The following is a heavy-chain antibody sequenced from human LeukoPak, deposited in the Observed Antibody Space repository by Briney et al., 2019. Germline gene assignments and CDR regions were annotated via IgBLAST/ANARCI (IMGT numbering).Heavy chain of an antibody. CDR2: IYYSGST. Sequence: SETLSLTCTVSGGSISSSSYYWGWIRQPPGKGLEWIGSIYYSGSTYYNPSLKSRVTISVDTSKNQFSLKLSSVTAPDTAVYYCARHTNYYDSSGYLRPSYYFDYWGQGTLVTVSS. V-gene: IGHV4-39*01. D-gene: IGHD3-22*01. J-gene: IGHJ4*02. CDR3: ARHTNYYDSSGYLRPSYYFDY. CDR1: GGSISSSSYY.